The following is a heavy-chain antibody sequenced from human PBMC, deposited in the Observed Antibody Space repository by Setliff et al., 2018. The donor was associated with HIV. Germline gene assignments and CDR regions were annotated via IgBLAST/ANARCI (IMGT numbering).Heavy chain of an antibody. CDR3: ARSITMVRGIRQDYFDY. J-gene: IGHJ4*02. V-gene: IGHV4-38-2*01. CDR2: IYYRGST. Sequence: SETLSLTCAVSGYSISSGYYWGWIRQPPGKGLEWIGSIYYRGSTYYNPSLKSRLTISVDMSKNQFSLKLRSVTAADTAAYFCARSITMVRGIRQDYFDYWGQGTLVTVSS. D-gene: IGHD3-10*01. CDR1: GYSISSGYY.